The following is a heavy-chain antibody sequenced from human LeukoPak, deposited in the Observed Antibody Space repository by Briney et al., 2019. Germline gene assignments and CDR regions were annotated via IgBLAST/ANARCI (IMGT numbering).Heavy chain of an antibody. Sequence: GASVKVSCKASGYTFTGYYMHWVRQAPGQGLEWMGWINPNSGGTNYAQKFQGRGTMTRDTSISTAYMAVRRLSSDDTAVFYCARALAPYGSSGYYDYWGQGTLVTVSS. CDR3: ARALAPYGSSGYYDY. CDR1: GYTFTGYY. D-gene: IGHD3-22*01. J-gene: IGHJ4*02. V-gene: IGHV1-2*02. CDR2: INPNSGGT.